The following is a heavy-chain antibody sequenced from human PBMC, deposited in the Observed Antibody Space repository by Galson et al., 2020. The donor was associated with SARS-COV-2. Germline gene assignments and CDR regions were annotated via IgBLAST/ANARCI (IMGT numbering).Heavy chain of an antibody. CDR3: ATAPTVTTPPGWFDP. CDR1: GYTLTELS. J-gene: IGHJ5*02. Sequence: ESLKISCKVSGYTLTELSMHWVRQAPGKGLEWMGGFDPEDGETIYAQKFQGRVTMTEDTSTDTAYMELSSLRPEDTAVYYCATAPTVTTPPGWFDPWGQGTLVTVSS. CDR2: FDPEDGET. V-gene: IGHV1-24*01. D-gene: IGHD4-17*01.